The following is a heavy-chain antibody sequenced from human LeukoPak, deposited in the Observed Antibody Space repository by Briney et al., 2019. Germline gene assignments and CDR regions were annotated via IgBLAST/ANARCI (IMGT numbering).Heavy chain of an antibody. V-gene: IGHV3-23*01. CDR1: GFTFSNYA. J-gene: IGHJ4*02. D-gene: IGHD1-7*01. CDR3: AKSITGTRLRPQPDDY. Sequence: GGSLRLSCAASGFTFSNYAMTWVRQAPGKGLEWVSAISGSGGSTYYADSVKGRFTISRDNSKNTLYLQMNSLRAEDTAVYYCAKSITGTRLRPQPDDYWGQGTLVTVSS. CDR2: ISGSGGST.